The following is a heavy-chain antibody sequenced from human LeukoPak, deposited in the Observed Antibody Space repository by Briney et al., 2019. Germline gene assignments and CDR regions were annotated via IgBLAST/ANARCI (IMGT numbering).Heavy chain of an antibody. D-gene: IGHD4-17*01. CDR1: GFTFSSYA. J-gene: IGHJ4*02. CDR2: ISSSSSTI. Sequence: GGSLRLSCAASGFTFSSYAMSWVRQAPGKGLEWVSYISSSSSTIYYADSVKGRFTISRDNAKNSLYLQMNSLRAEDTAVYYCARDGDYGDPYYFDYWGQGTLVTVSS. CDR3: ARDGDYGDPYYFDY. V-gene: IGHV3-48*01.